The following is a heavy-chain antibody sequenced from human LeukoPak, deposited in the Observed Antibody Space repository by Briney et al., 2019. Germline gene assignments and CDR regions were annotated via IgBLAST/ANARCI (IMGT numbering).Heavy chain of an antibody. CDR1: GFTFNTYT. Sequence: GGSLRLSCAASGFTFNTYTMHWVRQAPGKGLEWVAVVSYDGINKYYAESVKGRFTLSRDNSKNTLYLQMNSLRAEDTAVYYCAKAGTGVYYYYYGMDVWGQGTTVTVSS. J-gene: IGHJ6*02. CDR2: VSYDGINK. D-gene: IGHD2-8*02. V-gene: IGHV3-30-3*01. CDR3: AKAGTGVYYYYYGMDV.